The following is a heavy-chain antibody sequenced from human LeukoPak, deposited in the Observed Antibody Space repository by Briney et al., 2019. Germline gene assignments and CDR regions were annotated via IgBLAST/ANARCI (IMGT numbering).Heavy chain of an antibody. CDR3: ANHPEAYSGTDPAFDI. V-gene: IGHV3-23*01. Sequence: PGGSLRLSCAASGFTFSSYAMSWVRQAPGKGLEWVSAISGSGGSTYYADSVKGRFTISRDNSKNTLYLQMNSLRAEDTAVYYCANHPEAYSGTDPAFDIWGQGTMVTASS. CDR1: GFTFSSYA. J-gene: IGHJ3*02. CDR2: ISGSGGST. D-gene: IGHD4-11*01.